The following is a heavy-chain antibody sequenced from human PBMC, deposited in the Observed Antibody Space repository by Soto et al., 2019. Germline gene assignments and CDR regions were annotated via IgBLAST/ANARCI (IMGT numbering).Heavy chain of an antibody. D-gene: IGHD3-10*01. CDR3: ARVIRDYGPYGMDV. Sequence: SVKVSCRASGGAFSSYTISWVRQAPGQGLEWMGRIIPILGIANYAQKFQGRVTITADKSTSTAYMELSSLRSEDTAVYYCARVIRDYGPYGMDVWGQGTTVTVSS. CDR2: IIPILGIA. J-gene: IGHJ6*02. CDR1: GGAFSSYT. V-gene: IGHV1-69*02.